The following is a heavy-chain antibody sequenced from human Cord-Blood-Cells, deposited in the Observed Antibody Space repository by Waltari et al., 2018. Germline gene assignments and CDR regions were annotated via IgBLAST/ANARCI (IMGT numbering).Heavy chain of an antibody. D-gene: IGHD5-12*01. J-gene: IGHJ4*02. CDR2: IYYSGST. Sequence: QLQLQESGPGLVKPSETLSLTCTVSGGSISSSSYYWGWLRQPPGKGLEWIGSIYYSGSTYYNPSLKSRVTISVDTSKNQFSLKLSSVTAADTAVYYCARHVTDIVATIDYWGQGTLVTVSS. CDR1: GGSISSSSYY. V-gene: IGHV4-39*01. CDR3: ARHVTDIVATIDY.